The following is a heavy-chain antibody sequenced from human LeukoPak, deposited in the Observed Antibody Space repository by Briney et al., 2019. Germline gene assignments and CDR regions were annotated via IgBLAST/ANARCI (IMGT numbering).Heavy chain of an antibody. D-gene: IGHD5-24*01. CDR1: GFTFSSYA. CDR3: ARERGPRDGYNYVLDY. J-gene: IGHJ4*02. V-gene: IGHV3-30-3*01. CDR2: ISYDGSNK. Sequence: PGGSLRLSCAASGFTFSSYAMHWVRQAPGKGLEWVAVISYDGSNKYYADSVKGRFTISRDNSKNTLYLQMNSLRAEDTAVYYCARERGPRDGYNYVLDYWGQGTLVTVSS.